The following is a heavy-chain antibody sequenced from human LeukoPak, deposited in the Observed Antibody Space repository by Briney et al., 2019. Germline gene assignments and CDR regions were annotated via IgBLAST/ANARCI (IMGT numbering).Heavy chain of an antibody. V-gene: IGHV4-59*01. J-gene: IGHJ6*02. CDR2: IYYSGST. D-gene: IGHD3-10*01. CDR3: ARGFGSGSYQCVDV. CDR1: GGSISSYY. Sequence: SETLSLTCTVSGGSISSYYWSWIRQPPGKGLEWIGYIYYSGSTNYNPSLKSRVTISADTSKNQFSLKLSSVTAADTAVYYCARGFGSGSYQCVDVWGQGTTVTVSS.